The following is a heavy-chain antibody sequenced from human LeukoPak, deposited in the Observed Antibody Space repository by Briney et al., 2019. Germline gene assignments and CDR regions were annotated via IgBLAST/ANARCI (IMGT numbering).Heavy chain of an antibody. Sequence: GGSLGLACAASGFTFSRYWMHWVRQAPGKGLVWVARVNSDGFSTTYADSVKGRFTISRDNTKNTLYLQMNRLRAEDTAVYYCTRDYGAWGQGTLVTVSS. CDR2: VNSDGFST. CDR1: GFTFSRYW. J-gene: IGHJ5*02. D-gene: IGHD4/OR15-4a*01. CDR3: TRDYGA. V-gene: IGHV3-74*03.